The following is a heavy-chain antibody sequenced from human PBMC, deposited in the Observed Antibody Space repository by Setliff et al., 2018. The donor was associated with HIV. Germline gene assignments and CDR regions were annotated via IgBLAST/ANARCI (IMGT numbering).Heavy chain of an antibody. CDR2: INHSEGT. CDR1: GGSFDNYF. Sequence: SETLSLTCAVYGGSFDNYFWTWIRQSPERGLEWIGEINHSEGTTYSPYLKSRLTISLDTSKNQISLKLTSVTAADAAVYYCARMVRGLILRGYHYHADVWGKGTTVTVSS. V-gene: IGHV4-34*01. CDR3: ARMVRGLILRGYHYHADV. D-gene: IGHD3-10*01. J-gene: IGHJ6*04.